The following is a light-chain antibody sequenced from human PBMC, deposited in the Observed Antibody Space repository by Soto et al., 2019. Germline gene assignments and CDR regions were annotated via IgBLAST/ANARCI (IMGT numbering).Light chain of an antibody. CDR1: RSLRNNY. V-gene: IGKV3-20*01. CDR3: QQYDGSPRT. J-gene: IGKJ2*01. CDR2: AAS. Sequence: EIVLTQSPGTLSLSPGERATLSCRASRSLRNNYIAWYQQKLGQAPRLLIYAASIRATGVPGRFSGSGSGANFTPTISRLEPEGFALYHYQQYDGSPRTFCQGNRLAIK.